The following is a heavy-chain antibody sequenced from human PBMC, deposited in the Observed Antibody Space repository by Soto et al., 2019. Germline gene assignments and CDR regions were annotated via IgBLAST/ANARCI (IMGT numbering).Heavy chain of an antibody. J-gene: IGHJ4*01. D-gene: IGHD6-25*01. V-gene: IGHV4-59*01. CDR3: ARVKRSGLPGRKYCFDY. CDR2: VYYTGTT. CDR1: NVSISTYD. Sequence: SGTLSLTCTASNVSISTYDWSWIRQTPQKGLEWIAFVYYTGTTNYNPSVKSRFTMSVDSPKNQFSLRLSSVSAADSAVYYCARVKRSGLPGRKYCFDYWGHGTLVTVSS.